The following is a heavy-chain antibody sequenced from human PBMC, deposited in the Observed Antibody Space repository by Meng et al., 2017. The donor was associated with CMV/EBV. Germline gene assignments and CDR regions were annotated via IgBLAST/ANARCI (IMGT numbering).Heavy chain of an antibody. J-gene: IGHJ3*02. CDR3: ARTYYDFWSGYYGADAFDI. V-gene: IGHV1-2*02. D-gene: IGHD3-3*01. CDR2: INPNSGGT. Sequence: GGSLRLSCKASGYTFTGYYMHWVRQAPGQGLEWMGWINPNSGGTNYAQKFQGRVTMTRDTSISTAYMELSRLRSDDTAVYYCARTYYDFWSGYYGADAFDIWGQGTMVTVSS. CDR1: GYTFTGYY.